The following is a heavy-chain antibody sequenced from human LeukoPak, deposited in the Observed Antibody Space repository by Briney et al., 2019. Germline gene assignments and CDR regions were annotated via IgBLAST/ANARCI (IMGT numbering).Heavy chain of an antibody. CDR2: IYYSGST. D-gene: IGHD3-22*01. J-gene: IGHJ4*02. CDR3: ARRWGENYYDSSGYYINAYFDY. CDR1: GGSISSSSYY. Sequence: SETLSLTCTVSGGSISSSSYYWGWIRQPPGKGLEWIGSIYYSGSTYYNPSLKSRVTISVDTSKSQFSLKLSSVTAADTAVYYCARRWGENYYDSSGYYINAYFDYWGQGTLVTVSS. V-gene: IGHV4-39*01.